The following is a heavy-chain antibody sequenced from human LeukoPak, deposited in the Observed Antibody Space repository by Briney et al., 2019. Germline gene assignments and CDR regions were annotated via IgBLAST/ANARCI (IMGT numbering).Heavy chain of an antibody. CDR3: AREEQHQRGRHFEY. CDR1: GYTFSGYY. CDR2: INPNSGA. J-gene: IGHJ4*02. D-gene: IGHD6-13*01. V-gene: IGHV1-2*02. Sequence: ASVKVSCKASGYTFSGYYIHWVRQGPGQGLEWMGWINPNSGANYAQNFQGRVTMTRDTSISTAYMELSRLRSDDTAVYYCAREEQHQRGRHFEYWGQGTLVTVSS.